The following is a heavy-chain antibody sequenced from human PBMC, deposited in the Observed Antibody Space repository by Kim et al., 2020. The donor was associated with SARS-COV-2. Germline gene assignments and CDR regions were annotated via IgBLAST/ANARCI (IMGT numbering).Heavy chain of an antibody. Sequence: SETLSLTCAVSGASISNNDCWSWVRQAPGKELEWIGEIYHTGTTNYSPSLRGRVTMSIDRSKHQFSVRLTSVTAADTAMYFCTIKADTTTWYEGGFNYWGQGTLVTVSS. D-gene: IGHD1-26*01. CDR2: IYHTGTT. CDR3: TIKADTTTWYEGGFNY. CDR1: GASISNNDC. V-gene: IGHV4-4*02. J-gene: IGHJ4*02.